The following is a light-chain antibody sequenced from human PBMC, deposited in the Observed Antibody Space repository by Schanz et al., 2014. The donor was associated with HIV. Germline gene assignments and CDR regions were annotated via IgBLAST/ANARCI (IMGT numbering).Light chain of an antibody. CDR1: QSINNY. J-gene: IGKJ4*01. CDR3: QQYGSSPLLT. V-gene: IGKV3-11*01. Sequence: EIVLTQSPATLSLSPGERATLSCRASQSINNYLAWYQQKPGQAPRLLIYDASNRATGIPARFSGSGSGTDFTLTINRLEPEDFAVYYCQQYGSSPLLTFGGGTKVEIK. CDR2: DAS.